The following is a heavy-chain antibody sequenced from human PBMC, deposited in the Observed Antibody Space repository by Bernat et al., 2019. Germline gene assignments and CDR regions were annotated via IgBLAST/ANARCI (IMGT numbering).Heavy chain of an antibody. D-gene: IGHD2-2*01. CDR3: ARVWNGPQVVVPADEPTPFYYMDV. J-gene: IGHJ6*03. CDR1: GFTFSSYA. V-gene: IGHV3-30-3*01. CDR2: TSYDGSNK. Sequence: QVQLVESGGGVVQPGRSLRLSCAASGFTFSSYAMHWVRQAPGKGLEWVAVTSYDGSNKYYADSVKGRFTISRDNSKNTLYLQMNSLRAEDTAVYYCARVWNGPQVVVPADEPTPFYYMDVWGKGTTVTVSS.